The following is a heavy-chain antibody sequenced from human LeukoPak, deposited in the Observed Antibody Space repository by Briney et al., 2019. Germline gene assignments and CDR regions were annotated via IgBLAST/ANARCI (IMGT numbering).Heavy chain of an antibody. CDR2: ISTTSSKT. CDR3: ARDWAPSNEMWFAP. D-gene: IGHD1-1*01. Sequence: GGSLRLSCAASGFTFSDYYMRWIPEAPRKGLEWLSYISTTSSKTNYPAAAQARLTIPRDNAKNILYLQMNSLRAEDTAIYYCARDWAPSNEMWFAPWGQGTLVTVSS. J-gene: IGHJ5*02. V-gene: IGHV3-11*06. CDR1: GFTFSDYY.